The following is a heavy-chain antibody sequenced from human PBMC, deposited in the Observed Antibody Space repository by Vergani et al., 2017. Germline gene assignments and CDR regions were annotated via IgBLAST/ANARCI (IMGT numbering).Heavy chain of an antibody. V-gene: IGHV4-34*01. CDR2: INHSGST. CDR3: ARTAVPAAMGGWFDP. Sequence: QVQLQQWGAGLLKPSETLSLTCAVYGGSFSGYYWSWIRQPPGKGLEWIGEINHSGSTNYNPSLKSRVTISVDTSKNQFSLKLSSVTAADTAVYYCARTAVPAAMGGWFDPWGQGTLVTVSS. CDR1: GGSFSGYY. J-gene: IGHJ5*02. D-gene: IGHD2-2*01.